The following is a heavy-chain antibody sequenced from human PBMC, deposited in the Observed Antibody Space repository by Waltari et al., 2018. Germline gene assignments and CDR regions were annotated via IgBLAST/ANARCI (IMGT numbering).Heavy chain of an antibody. Sequence: QLRLQEAGPGLVKPSETLSLTCTVPGDSLSTTTSPWGWIRQSPGKGLEWIGSVYHGGTTYYNPPLKGRVTISVDTSKNQFSLNLRSVTAAATAVYYCARDVDFRGFDYWSQGTLVTVSS. CDR3: ARDVDFRGFDY. J-gene: IGHJ4*02. CDR2: VYHGGTT. CDR1: GDSLSTTTSP. V-gene: IGHV4-39*07.